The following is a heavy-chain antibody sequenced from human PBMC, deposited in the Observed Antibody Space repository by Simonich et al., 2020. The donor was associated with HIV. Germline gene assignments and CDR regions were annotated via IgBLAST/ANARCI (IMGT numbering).Heavy chain of an antibody. V-gene: IGHV1-2*06. CDR1: GYSFTAYY. CDR2: INPNSGGT. CDR3: ARGLTGYAFDI. Sequence: QVQLVQSGAEVKKPGASVKVSCKASGYSFTAYYIHWVRQDPGQGLEGMGRINPNSGGTKYAQNFQGRVTMTRDTSISTAYMELSRLRSDDTAVYYCARGLTGYAFDIWGQGTMVTVSS. D-gene: IGHD7-27*01. J-gene: IGHJ3*02.